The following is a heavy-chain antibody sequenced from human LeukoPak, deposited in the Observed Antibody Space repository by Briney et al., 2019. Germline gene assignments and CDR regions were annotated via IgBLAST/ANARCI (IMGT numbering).Heavy chain of an antibody. D-gene: IGHD3-22*01. CDR3: ARDDDYDSSGYYYVGAFDI. J-gene: IGHJ3*02. V-gene: IGHV1-18*01. CDR1: GYTFTSYG. Sequence: ASVKVSCKASGYTFTSYGISWVRQAPGQGLEWMGWISAYNGNTNYAQKLQGRVTMTTDTSTSTAYMELRSLRSDDTVVYYCARDDDYDSSGYYYVGAFDIWGQGTMVTVSS. CDR2: ISAYNGNT.